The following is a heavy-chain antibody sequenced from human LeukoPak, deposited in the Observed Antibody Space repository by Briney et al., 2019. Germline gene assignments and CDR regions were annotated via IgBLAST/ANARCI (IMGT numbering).Heavy chain of an antibody. CDR2: IYYSGST. V-gene: IGHV4-61*01. CDR1: GGSVSSGSYY. CDR3: ARDSGSHTVGYYGMDV. J-gene: IGHJ6*02. D-gene: IGHD1-26*01. Sequence: SETLSLTCTVSGGSVSSGSYYWSWIQQPPGKGLEWIGYIYYSGSTNYNPSLKSRVTISVDTSKNQFSLKLSSVTAADTAVYYCARDSGSHTVGYYGMDVWGQGTTVTVSS.